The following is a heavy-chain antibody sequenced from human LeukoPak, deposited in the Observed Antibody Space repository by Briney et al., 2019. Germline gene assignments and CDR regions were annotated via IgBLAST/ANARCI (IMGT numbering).Heavy chain of an antibody. D-gene: IGHD2-8*01. V-gene: IGHV3-30*02. CDR3: AKDRCSNGVGCYYYYMDV. Sequence: QPGGSLRLSCAASGFSFSSYGMHWVRQAPGKGLEWVAYMQYDGSNQQYADSVKGRFSISRDNSKNILNLQMNSLRADDTAVYYCAKDRCSNGVGCYYYYMDVWGKGTTVTIYS. CDR2: MQYDGSNQ. CDR1: GFSFSSYG. J-gene: IGHJ6*03.